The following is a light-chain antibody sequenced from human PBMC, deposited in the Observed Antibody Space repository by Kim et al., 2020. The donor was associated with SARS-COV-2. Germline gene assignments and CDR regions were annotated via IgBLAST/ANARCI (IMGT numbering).Light chain of an antibody. Sequence: GQSVTISCTGNSSDVGGYNYVSWYQQHPGKAPKLMIYDVSKRPSGVPDRFSGSKSGNTASLTISGLQAEDEAYYYCCSYAGSYTYVFGTGTKVTVL. V-gene: IGLV2-11*01. J-gene: IGLJ1*01. CDR1: SSDVGGYNY. CDR3: CSYAGSYTYV. CDR2: DVS.